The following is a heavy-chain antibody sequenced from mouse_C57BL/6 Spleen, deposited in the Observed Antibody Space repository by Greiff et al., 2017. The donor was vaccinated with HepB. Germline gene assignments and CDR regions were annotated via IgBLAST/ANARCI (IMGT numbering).Heavy chain of an antibody. CDR2: ISNGGGST. V-gene: IGHV5-12*01. CDR1: GFTFSDYY. CDR3: ARYDYDGEYFDY. D-gene: IGHD2-4*01. J-gene: IGHJ2*01. Sequence: EVQVVESGGGLVQPGGSLKLSCAASGFTFSDYYMYWVRQTPEKRLEWVAYISNGGGSTYYPDTVKGRFTISRDNAKNTLYLQMSRLKSEDTAMYYCARYDYDGEYFDYWGQGTTLTVSS.